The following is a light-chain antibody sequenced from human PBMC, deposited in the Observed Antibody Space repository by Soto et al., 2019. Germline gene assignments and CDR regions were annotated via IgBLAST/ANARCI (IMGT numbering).Light chain of an antibody. CDR2: EVN. V-gene: IGLV2-14*01. Sequence: QSALTQPPSASGSPGQSITISCTGTSSDVGGYDYVSWYQQYPGKAPRLIIYEVNNRPSGVSDRFSGSKSGNTASLTISGLRAEDEGDYFCSSFTGTSALILFGGGTQLTVL. CDR1: SSDVGGYDY. J-gene: IGLJ2*01. CDR3: SSFTGTSALIL.